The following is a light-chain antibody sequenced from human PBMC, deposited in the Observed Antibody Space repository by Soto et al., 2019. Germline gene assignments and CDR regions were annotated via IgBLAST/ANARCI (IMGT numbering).Light chain of an antibody. Sequence: EVVMTQSPASLSVSPGDRATLSCRASQSVTYNLAWYQQKPGQAPRLLIYGASTRATGIPARFSGSRSGTEFTLTISSLQSEDFAVYYCQQYSSWPPLTFGGGTKVDIK. CDR1: QSVTYN. CDR3: QQYSSWPPLT. CDR2: GAS. J-gene: IGKJ4*01. V-gene: IGKV3-15*01.